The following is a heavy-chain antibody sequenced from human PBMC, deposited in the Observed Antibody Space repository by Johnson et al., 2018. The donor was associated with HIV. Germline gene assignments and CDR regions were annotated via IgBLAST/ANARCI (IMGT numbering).Heavy chain of an antibody. V-gene: IGHV3-66*01. Sequence: MLLVESGGGLVQPGGSLRLSCAASGFTVSSNYMSWVRQAPGKGLEWVSVIYSGGSTYYADSVKGRFTISRDNSKNTLYLQMNSLRAEDTAVYYCARGGRAYYGGNFGAFDIWGQGTMVTVSS. D-gene: IGHD4-23*01. CDR2: IYSGGST. CDR3: ARGGRAYYGGNFGAFDI. J-gene: IGHJ3*02. CDR1: GFTVSSNY.